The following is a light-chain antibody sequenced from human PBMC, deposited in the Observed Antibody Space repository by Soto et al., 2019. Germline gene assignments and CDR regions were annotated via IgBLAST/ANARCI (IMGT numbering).Light chain of an antibody. Sequence: QSVLTQPPSASGTPGQRVTISCSGSSSNIGTNTVNWYQHLPGSAPKLLIYSSDQRPSGVPDRFSGSKSGTSASLAISRLQPDDEADYYCEAWDGSLNVVLFGGGTQLTVL. CDR3: EAWDGSLNVVL. CDR2: SSD. V-gene: IGLV1-44*01. CDR1: SSNIGTNT. J-gene: IGLJ2*01.